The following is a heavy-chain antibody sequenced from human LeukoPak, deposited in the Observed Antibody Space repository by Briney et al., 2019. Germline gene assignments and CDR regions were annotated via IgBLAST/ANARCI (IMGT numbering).Heavy chain of an antibody. CDR3: ATVSCTGGTCSSFDY. Sequence: GGSLRLSCAASGFTFSSFVMSWGRQAPGKGLECVSRIIGSGDYKYYTDSVKGWFTISIDNSKNTLYVQMNSLRAEDTAVYYCATVSCTGGTCSSFDYWGQGTLATVSS. J-gene: IGHJ4*02. CDR1: GFTFSSFV. V-gene: IGHV3-23*01. D-gene: IGHD2-8*02. CDR2: IIGSGDYK.